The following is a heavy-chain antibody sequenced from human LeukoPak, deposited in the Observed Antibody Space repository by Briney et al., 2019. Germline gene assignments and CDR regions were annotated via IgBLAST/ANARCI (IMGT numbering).Heavy chain of an antibody. V-gene: IGHV3-21*01. CDR3: ATQDYDFWSGYSFDY. CDR1: GFTFSSYS. Sequence: GGSLRLSCAASGFTFSSYSMNWVRHAPGKGLEWVSSISSSSSYIYYADSVKGRFTISRDNAKNSLYLQMNSLRAEDTAVYYCATQDYDFWSGYSFDYWGQGTLVTVSS. CDR2: ISSSSSYI. J-gene: IGHJ4*02. D-gene: IGHD3-3*01.